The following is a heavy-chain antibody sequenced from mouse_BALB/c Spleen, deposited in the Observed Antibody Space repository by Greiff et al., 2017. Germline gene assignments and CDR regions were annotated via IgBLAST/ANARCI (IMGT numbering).Heavy chain of an antibody. V-gene: IGHV1-4*02. CDR1: GYTFTSYT. D-gene: IGHD1-1*01. CDR3: ASRDYSFAY. J-gene: IGHJ3*01. Sequence: QVQLQESAAELARPGASVKMSCKASGYTFTSYTMHWVNQRPGQGLEWIGYINPSSGYTEYNQKFKDKTTLTADKSSSTAYMQLSSLTSEDSAVYYCASRDYSFAYWGQGTLVTVSA. CDR2: INPSSGYT.